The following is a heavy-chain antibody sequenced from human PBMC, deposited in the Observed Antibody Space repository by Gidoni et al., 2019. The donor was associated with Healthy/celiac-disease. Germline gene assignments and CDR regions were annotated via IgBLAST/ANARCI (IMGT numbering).Heavy chain of an antibody. J-gene: IGHJ5*02. CDR1: GFTSSNAW. Sequence: EVQLVESGGGLVKPGGSLRLSCAASGFTSSNAWMSWVRQAPGKGLEWVGRIKSKTDGGTTDYAAPVKGRFTISRDDSKNTLYLQMNSLKTEDTAVYYCTTDVFGELFSARFDPWGQGTLVTVSS. CDR3: TTDVFGELFSARFDP. D-gene: IGHD3-10*02. CDR2: IKSKTDGGTT. V-gene: IGHV3-15*01.